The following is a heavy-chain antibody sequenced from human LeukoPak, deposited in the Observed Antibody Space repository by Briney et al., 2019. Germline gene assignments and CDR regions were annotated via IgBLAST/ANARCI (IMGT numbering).Heavy chain of an antibody. CDR2: VHYTGTT. V-gene: IGHV4-59*08. J-gene: IGHJ4*01. Sequence: PSETLSLTCTVSGVSISNYYWNWIRQPPGTGLEWIGSVHYTGTTYVNPSLKSRLNISLDTSKNQFSLKLTSVTAADTAMYYCARQSAGFDYWGNGTLVAVSS. CDR1: GVSISNYY. CDR3: ARQSAGFDY.